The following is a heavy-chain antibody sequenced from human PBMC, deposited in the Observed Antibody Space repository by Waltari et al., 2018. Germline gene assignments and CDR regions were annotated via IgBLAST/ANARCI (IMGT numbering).Heavy chain of an antibody. Sequence: EVQLVESGGGLVKPGGSLRLSCAASGFSFSTAWMNWVRQAPGKGLEWVGRIKSKTEGGTTDYAAPVKGRFTISRDDSQNTLYLQMNSLKTEDTAVYYCVTFSVAVAGTIAWGQGSLVTVSS. J-gene: IGHJ5*02. CDR3: VTFSVAVAGTIA. V-gene: IGHV3-15*01. CDR1: GFSFSTAW. CDR2: IKSKTEGGTT. D-gene: IGHD6-19*01.